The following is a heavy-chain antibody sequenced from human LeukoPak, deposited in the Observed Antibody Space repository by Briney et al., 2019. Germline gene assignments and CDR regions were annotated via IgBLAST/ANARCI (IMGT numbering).Heavy chain of an antibody. Sequence: SQTLSLTCAISGDSVSNNIATWNWVRQSPSRGLEWLGRTYYRSRWGNDYAISVKSRITINPDTYRNQFSLQLNSVTPVDTAVYYCVRDSDDYYWALDFWGQGTPVTVSS. CDR3: VRDSDDYYWALDF. D-gene: IGHD3-10*01. J-gene: IGHJ4*02. V-gene: IGHV6-1*01. CDR1: GDSVSNNIAT. CDR2: TYYRSRWGN.